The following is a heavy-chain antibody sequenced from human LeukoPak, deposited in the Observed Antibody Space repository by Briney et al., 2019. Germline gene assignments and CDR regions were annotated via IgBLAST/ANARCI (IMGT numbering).Heavy chain of an antibody. J-gene: IGHJ5*02. V-gene: IGHV3-7*01. CDR3: AKLGDLFDP. Sequence: GGSLRLSCAASGFTFSRYWMSWIRQAPGKGLEWVANIKQDGSEKYYVESVKGRFTISKDNAKQSLYLQMNGLRVDDTAVYYCAKLGDLFDPWGQGTLVTVSS. D-gene: IGHD2-21*01. CDR1: GFTFSRYW. CDR2: IKQDGSEK.